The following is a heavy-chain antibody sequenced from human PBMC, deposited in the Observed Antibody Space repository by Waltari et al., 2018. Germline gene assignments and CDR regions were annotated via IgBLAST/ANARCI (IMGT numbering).Heavy chain of an antibody. V-gene: IGHV1-24*01. D-gene: IGHD4-17*01. J-gene: IGHJ3*02. CDR1: GYTLTELS. CDR2: FDPEDVEP. Sequence: QVQLVQSGAEVKKPGASVKVSCKVSGYTLTELSMHWVRQAPGKGLEWMGGFDPEDVEPNDAQKFQGRVTMTEDTSTDTAYMELSSLRSEDTAVYYCATCTADYFDAFDIWGQGTMVTVSS. CDR3: ATCTADYFDAFDI.